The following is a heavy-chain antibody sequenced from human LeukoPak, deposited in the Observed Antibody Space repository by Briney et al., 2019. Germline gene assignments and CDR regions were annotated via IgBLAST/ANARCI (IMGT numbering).Heavy chain of an antibody. CDR3: AKARYYSNYVPFDY. J-gene: IGHJ4*02. V-gene: IGHV3-23*01. CDR2: ISGSGGTT. Sequence: GGSLRLSCAASGFTFSSYAMSWVRQAPGKGLEWVSTISGSGGTTYYADSVKGRFTISRDNSKNTLYLQMNSLRAEDTAVYYCAKARYYSNYVPFDYWGQGTLVTVSS. D-gene: IGHD4-11*01. CDR1: GFTFSSYA.